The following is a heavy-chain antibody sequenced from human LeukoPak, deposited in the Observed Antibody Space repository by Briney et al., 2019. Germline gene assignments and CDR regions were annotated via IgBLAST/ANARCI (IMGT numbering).Heavy chain of an antibody. CDR3: ARANYSSSWRYFDY. D-gene: IGHD6-13*01. CDR1: GGSFSGYY. V-gene: IGHV4-34*01. CDR2: INHSGST. Sequence: SETLSLTCAVYGGSFSGYYWSWIRQPPGKGLEWIGEINHSGSTNYNPSLKSRVTISVDTSKNQFSLKLSSVTAADTAVYYCARANYSSSWRYFDYWGQGTLVTVSS. J-gene: IGHJ4*02.